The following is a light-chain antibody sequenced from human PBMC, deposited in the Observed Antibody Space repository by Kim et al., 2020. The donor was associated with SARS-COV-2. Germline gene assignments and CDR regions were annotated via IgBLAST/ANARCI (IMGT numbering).Light chain of an antibody. CDR2: GAS. CDR3: HQYYSSPPS. V-gene: IGKV4-1*01. J-gene: IGKJ2*03. Sequence: ASLNCKSTMIVLDHSNNKHYLAWYQQKPGQAATLLIYGASIRETGVSDRFSGCGSETDFTLSISSMQAEDLAVYDCHQYYSSPPSFGQGTTLDI. CDR1: MIVLDHSNNKHY.